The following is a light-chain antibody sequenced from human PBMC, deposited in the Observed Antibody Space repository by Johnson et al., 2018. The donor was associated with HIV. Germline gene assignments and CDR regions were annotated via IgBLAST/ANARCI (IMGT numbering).Light chain of an antibody. CDR2: DNN. CDR1: SSNIGNNY. V-gene: IGLV1-51*01. Sequence: QSVLTQPPSVSAAPGQTVTISCSGSSSNIGNNYVSWYQQLPGTAPKLLIYDNNKRPSGIPDRFSGSQSGTSATLGITGLQTGDEADYYCGTWDGSLSAGLYVFGTGTKVTVL. CDR3: GTWDGSLSAGLYV. J-gene: IGLJ1*01.